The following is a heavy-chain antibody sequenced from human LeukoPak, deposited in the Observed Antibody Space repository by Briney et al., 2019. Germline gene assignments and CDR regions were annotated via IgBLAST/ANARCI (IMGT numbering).Heavy chain of an antibody. CDR1: GFTFSDYA. V-gene: IGHV3-23*01. CDR2: ISGGGGST. CDR3: AKHIAYYYDSSGYHIDY. D-gene: IGHD3-22*01. Sequence: GRSLRLSCAASGFTFSDYAMSWVRQAPGKGLEWVSGISGGGGSTYYADSVKGRFTISRDNSKNTLFLQMNSLRAEDTAVYYCAKHIAYYYDSSGYHIDYWGQGTLVTVSS. J-gene: IGHJ4*02.